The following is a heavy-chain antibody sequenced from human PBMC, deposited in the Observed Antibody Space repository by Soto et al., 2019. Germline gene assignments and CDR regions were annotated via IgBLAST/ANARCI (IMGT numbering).Heavy chain of an antibody. CDR1: GGTFSSYA. CDR3: ARGGYSYGYHYGMDA. J-gene: IGHJ6*02. V-gene: IGHV1-69*13. D-gene: IGHD5-18*01. Sequence: SVKVSCKASGGTFSSYAISWVRQAPGQGLEWMGGIIPIFGTANYAQKFQGRVTITADESTSTAYMELSSLRSEDTAVYYCARGGYSYGYHYGMDAWGQGTTVTVSS. CDR2: IIPIFGTA.